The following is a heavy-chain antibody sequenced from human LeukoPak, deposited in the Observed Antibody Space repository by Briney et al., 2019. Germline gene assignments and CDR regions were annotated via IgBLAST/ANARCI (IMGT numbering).Heavy chain of an antibody. V-gene: IGHV3-66*01. Sequence: GGSLRLSCAASGFSFSGYWMNWVRQAPGKGLEWVSVLYSGGNTNYADSVKGRFTISRDNSKNTLYLQMNSLGAEDTAVYYCARVAVIVVEYYFDFWGQGTLVTVSS. J-gene: IGHJ4*02. CDR1: GFSFSGYW. CDR3: ARVAVIVVEYYFDF. CDR2: LYSGGNT. D-gene: IGHD3-22*01.